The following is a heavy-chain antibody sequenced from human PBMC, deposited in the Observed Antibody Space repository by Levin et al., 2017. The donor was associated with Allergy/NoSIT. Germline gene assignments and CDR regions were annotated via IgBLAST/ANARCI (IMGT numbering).Heavy chain of an antibody. CDR1: GFTFDDYA. J-gene: IGHJ5*02. Sequence: SCAASGFTFDDYAMHWVRQAPGKGLEWVSGISWNSGSIGYADSVKGRFTISRDNAKNSLYLQMNSLRAEDTALYYCAKGSSGWYDGNWFDPWGQGTLVTVSS. CDR3: AKGSSGWYDGNWFDP. V-gene: IGHV3-9*01. D-gene: IGHD6-19*01. CDR2: ISWNSGSI.